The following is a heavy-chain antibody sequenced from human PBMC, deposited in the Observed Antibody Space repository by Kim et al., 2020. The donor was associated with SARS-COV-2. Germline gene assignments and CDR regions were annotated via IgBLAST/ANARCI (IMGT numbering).Heavy chain of an antibody. D-gene: IGHD6-19*01. CDR3: TRATVASGGGDY. V-gene: IGHV3-7*04. J-gene: IGHJ4*02. CDR2: IKQDGSEK. Sequence: GGSLRLSCVASGFTFSNYWMTWVRQAPGKGLEWVANIKQDGSEKYYVDSVKGRFTISRDNAENSLYLQMNSLRAADMAVYYCTRATVASGGGDYWGQGTLVTLPS. CDR1: GFTFSNYW.